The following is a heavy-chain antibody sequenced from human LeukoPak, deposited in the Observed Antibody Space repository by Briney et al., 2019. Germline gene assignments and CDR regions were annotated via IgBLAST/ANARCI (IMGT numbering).Heavy chain of an antibody. CDR2: MYYSGTT. Sequence: SETLSLTCTVSGGSISSGSYYWGWIRQPRGKGLEWIASMYYSGTTFYSPSLKSRVTISVDTSKNQLSLKLGSVTAADTAVYYCARHPPRDGSAFDYWGQGTLVTVSS. J-gene: IGHJ4*02. CDR1: GGSISSGSYY. V-gene: IGHV4-39*01. CDR3: ARHPPRDGSAFDY.